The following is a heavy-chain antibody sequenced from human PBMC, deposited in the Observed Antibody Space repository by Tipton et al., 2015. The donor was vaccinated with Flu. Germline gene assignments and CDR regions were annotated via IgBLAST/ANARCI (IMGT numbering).Heavy chain of an antibody. CDR1: GDSVSSNSAA. CDR3: ARDLAYYDILTGYQGYYYYGMDV. Sequence: GLVKPSQTLSPTCAISGDSVSSNSAAWNWIRQSPSRGLEWLGRTYYRSKWYNDYAVSVKSRITINPDTSKNQFSLQLNSVTPEDTAVYYCARDLAYYDILTGYQGYYYYGMDVWGQGTTVTVSS. V-gene: IGHV6-1*01. J-gene: IGHJ6*02. CDR2: TYYRSKWYN. D-gene: IGHD3-9*01.